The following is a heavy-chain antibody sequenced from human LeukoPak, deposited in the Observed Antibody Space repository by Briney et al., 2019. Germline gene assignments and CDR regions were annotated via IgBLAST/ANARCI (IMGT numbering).Heavy chain of an antibody. J-gene: IGHJ6*02. CDR2: IIPIFGTA. CDR1: GGTSSSYA. D-gene: IGHD3-10*01. V-gene: IGHV1-69*13. CDR3: ARPPGGSNYYYGMDV. Sequence: ASVKVSCKASGGTSSSYAISWVRQAPGQGLEWMGGIIPIFGTANYAQKFQGRVTITADESTSTAYMELSSLRSEDTAVYYCARPPGGSNYYYGMDVWGQGTTVTVSS.